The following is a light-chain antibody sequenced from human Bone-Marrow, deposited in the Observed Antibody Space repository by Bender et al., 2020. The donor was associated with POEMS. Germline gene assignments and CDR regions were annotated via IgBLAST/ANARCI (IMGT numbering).Light chain of an antibody. Sequence: QSALTQPRSVSGSPGQSVTISCTGTTSNIGGYNYVSWYQQHPGKAPKLMIYDVSKRPSGVPDRFSGFKSGNMASLTISGLQAEDEADYYCCSHAGSGIWVLGGGTKLTVL. CDR1: TSNIGGYNY. CDR3: CSHAGSGIWV. CDR2: DVS. V-gene: IGLV2-11*01. J-gene: IGLJ3*02.